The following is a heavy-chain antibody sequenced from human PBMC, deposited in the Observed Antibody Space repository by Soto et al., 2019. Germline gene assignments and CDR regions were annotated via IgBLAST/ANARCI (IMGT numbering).Heavy chain of an antibody. CDR1: GFTFSSYG. D-gene: IGHD5-18*01. CDR3: AKDRYGYGYQYYFDY. CDR2: ISYDGSNK. J-gene: IGHJ4*02. V-gene: IGHV3-30*18. Sequence: QVQLVESGGGVVQPGRSLRLSCAASGFTFSSYGMHWVRQAPGKGLEWVAVISYDGSNKYYADSVKGRFTISRDNSKNTLYLQMNSLRAEDTAVYYCAKDRYGYGYQYYFDYWGQGTLVTVSS.